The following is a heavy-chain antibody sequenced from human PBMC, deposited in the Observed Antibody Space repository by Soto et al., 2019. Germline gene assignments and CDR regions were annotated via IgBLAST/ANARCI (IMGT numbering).Heavy chain of an antibody. CDR3: AKDRGYYDSSGYYDAFDI. J-gene: IGHJ3*02. V-gene: IGHV3-23*01. CDR2: ISRSGGST. D-gene: IGHD3-22*01. Sequence: PGGSLRLSCAASGFTFSTYAMSWVRQAPGKGLEWVSAISRSGGSTYYADSVKGRFTISRDNSKNTLYVQMNSLRAEDTALYYCAKDRGYYDSSGYYDAFDIWGQGTVVTVSS. CDR1: GFTFSTYA.